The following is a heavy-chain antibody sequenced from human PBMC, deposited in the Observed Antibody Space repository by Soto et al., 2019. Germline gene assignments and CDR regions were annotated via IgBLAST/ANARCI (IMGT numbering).Heavy chain of an antibody. CDR3: ARAKSNYQTFDH. J-gene: IGHJ4*02. Sequence: SETLSLTCTVSGDSMSSYYWSWIRQPPGKGLEWIGYIYYSGSTTYNPSLRSRVTMSVDTSKNQFSLRLSSVTAADTAVYYCARAKSNYQTFDHWGQGSQVTVSA. V-gene: IGHV4-59*01. CDR2: IYYSGST. D-gene: IGHD4-4*01. CDR1: GDSMSSYY.